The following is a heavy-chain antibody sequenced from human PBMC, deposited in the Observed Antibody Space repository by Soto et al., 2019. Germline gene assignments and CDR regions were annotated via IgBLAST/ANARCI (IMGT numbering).Heavy chain of an antibody. CDR2: ISAYNGNT. CDR3: AIDRGGYAQNPYYYYGMDV. CDR1: GYTFTSYG. Sequence: ASVQVSCKASGYTFTSYGISWVRQAPRQGLEWMGWISAYNGNTNYAQKLQGRVTMTTDTSTSTAYMELRSLRSDDTAVYYCAIDRGGYAQNPYYYYGMDVWGQGTTVTVAS. D-gene: IGHD5-12*01. J-gene: IGHJ6*02. V-gene: IGHV1-18*01.